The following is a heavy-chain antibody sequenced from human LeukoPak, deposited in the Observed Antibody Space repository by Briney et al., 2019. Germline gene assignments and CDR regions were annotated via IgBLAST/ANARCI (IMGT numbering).Heavy chain of an antibody. J-gene: IGHJ4*02. CDR1: GGSISSSSYY. D-gene: IGHD3-22*01. V-gene: IGHV4-39*01. Sequence: SETLSLTCTVSGGSISSSSYYWGWIRQPPGKGLEGIGSIYYSGSTYYNPSLKSRVTTSVDTSKNQFSLKLNAVTAADTAVYYCARHNDSSGYYPSYFDYWGQGTLVTVSS. CDR2: IYYSGST. CDR3: ARHNDSSGYYPSYFDY.